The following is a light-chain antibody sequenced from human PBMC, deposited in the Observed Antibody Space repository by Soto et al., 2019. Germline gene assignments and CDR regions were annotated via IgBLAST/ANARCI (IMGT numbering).Light chain of an antibody. J-gene: IGKJ1*01. Sequence: EIVMPQSPATLSVSPGARSTLSGRASQSVRSNLAWYQQKPGQAPRLLIYDTSSRATGVPDRYSASGSGTDFTLTISSLQSEDFAVYYCQQYGNSPQTFGQGTKVDIK. CDR3: QQYGNSPQT. CDR2: DTS. CDR1: QSVRSN. V-gene: IGKV3D-15*01.